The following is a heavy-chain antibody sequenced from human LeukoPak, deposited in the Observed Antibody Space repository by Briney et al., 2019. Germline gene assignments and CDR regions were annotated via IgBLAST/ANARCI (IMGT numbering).Heavy chain of an antibody. CDR2: ISGSGGST. CDR1: GFTFSSYA. V-gene: IGHV3-23*01. CDR3: AKDSGDSSAYYYYGMDV. D-gene: IGHD3-22*01. J-gene: IGHJ6*02. Sequence: GGSLRLSCAASGFTFSSYAMSWVRQAPGKGLEWVSAISGSGGSTYHADSVKGRFTISRDNSKNTLYLQMNSLRAEDTAVYYCAKDSGDSSAYYYYGMDVWGQGTTVTVSS.